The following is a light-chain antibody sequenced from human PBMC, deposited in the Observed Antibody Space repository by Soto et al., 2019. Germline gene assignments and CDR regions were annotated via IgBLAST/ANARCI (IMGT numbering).Light chain of an antibody. CDR2: EAS. V-gene: IGLV2-14*01. Sequence: QSALTQPASVSGAPGQSTTISCTRTSSDGGGYNYVSWYQQHPGKAPKLMIYEASNRPSGVSNRFSGSKSGNTAFLTISGLQAEDEANYYCSSYTSSSTPRVFGTGTKVTVL. CDR1: SSDGGGYNY. J-gene: IGLJ1*01. CDR3: SSYTSSSTPRV.